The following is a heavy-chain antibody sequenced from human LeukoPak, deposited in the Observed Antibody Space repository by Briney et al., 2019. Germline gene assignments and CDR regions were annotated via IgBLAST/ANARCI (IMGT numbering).Heavy chain of an antibody. CDR3: ARNYYDSSGYYQDAFDT. V-gene: IGHV4-59*01. CDR2: IYYSGST. J-gene: IGHJ3*02. D-gene: IGHD3-22*01. Sequence: SETLPDTCTGPGGSNSSYYWSWIRQPPGKGLAWIGYIYYSGSTNYNPTHYSRVTISVDASKNQFSLKLSSVTAADTAVYYCARNYYDSSGYYQDAFDTGGQGTMVTVSS. CDR1: GGSNSSYY.